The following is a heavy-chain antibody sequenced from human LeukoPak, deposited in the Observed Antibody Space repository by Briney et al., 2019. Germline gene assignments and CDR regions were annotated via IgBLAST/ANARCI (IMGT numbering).Heavy chain of an antibody. V-gene: IGHV4-4*07. CDR3: AREGYCSSTSCFHPNYYYGMDV. Sequence: SETLSLTCTVSGGSISSYYWSWIRQPAGKGLEWIGRIYTSGSTNYNPSLKSRVTMSVDTSKNQFSLKLSSVTAADTAAYYCAREGYCSSTSCFHPNYYYGMDVWGQGTTVTVSS. J-gene: IGHJ6*02. CDR2: IYTSGST. D-gene: IGHD2-2*01. CDR1: GGSISSYY.